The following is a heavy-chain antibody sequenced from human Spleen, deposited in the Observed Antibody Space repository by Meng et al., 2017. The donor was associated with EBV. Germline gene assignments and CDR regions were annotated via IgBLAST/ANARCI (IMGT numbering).Heavy chain of an antibody. J-gene: IGHJ5*02. CDR1: GGSFSGYF. D-gene: IGHD6-6*01. Sequence: QGPLQQGGAGLLKPPETLSLTCTVSGGSFSGYFWSYIRQAPGKGLEWIGEINHSGSTSYNPSLQSRVTMSVDSSKNQFSLKLTSVTAADTAVYYCARGRMAARSPCFDPWGQGTLVTVSS. CDR2: INHSGST. V-gene: IGHV4-34*01. CDR3: ARGRMAARSPCFDP.